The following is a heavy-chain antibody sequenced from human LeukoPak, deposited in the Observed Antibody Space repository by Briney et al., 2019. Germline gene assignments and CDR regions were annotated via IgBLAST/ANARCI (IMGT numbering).Heavy chain of an antibody. V-gene: IGHV3-11*01. Sequence: TGGSLRLSCAASGFTFSDYYMSWIRQAPGRGLEWVSYISSSGKDIYYADSVEGRVTISRDNAKNSLYLQMNSMRAEDTANYYCARSHKYDGSGVPFSLWGQGTLVTVSS. J-gene: IGHJ4*02. D-gene: IGHD3-22*01. CDR2: ISSSGKDI. CDR1: GFTFSDYY. CDR3: ARSHKYDGSGVPFSL.